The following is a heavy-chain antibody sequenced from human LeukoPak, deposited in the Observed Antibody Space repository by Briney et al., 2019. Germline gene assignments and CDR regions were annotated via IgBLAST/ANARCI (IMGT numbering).Heavy chain of an antibody. CDR3: ARESYCSGGSCYSGRAFHI. Sequence: GGSLRLSCAASGFTFRSYWMHWVRQAPGKGLVWVSRIKTDGSNTYYADSVKGRFTISRDNAKNTLYLQMNSLRAEDTAVYYCARESYCSGGSCYSGRAFHIWGQGTMVSVSS. CDR1: GFTFRSYW. V-gene: IGHV3-74*01. D-gene: IGHD2-15*01. J-gene: IGHJ3*02. CDR2: IKTDGSNT.